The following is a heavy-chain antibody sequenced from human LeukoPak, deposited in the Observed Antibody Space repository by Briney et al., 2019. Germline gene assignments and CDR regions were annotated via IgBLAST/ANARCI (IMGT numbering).Heavy chain of an antibody. V-gene: IGHV4-38-2*02. J-gene: IGHJ4*02. CDR1: GGSISGYY. D-gene: IGHD3-9*01. Sequence: SETLSLTCTVSGGSISGYYWSWIRQPPGKGLEWIGSIYHSGSTYYNPSLKSRVTISVDTSKNQFSLKLSSVTAADTAVYYCARVDDTLTGYSIPDYFDYWGQGTLVTVSS. CDR3: ARVDDTLTGYSIPDYFDY. CDR2: IYHSGST.